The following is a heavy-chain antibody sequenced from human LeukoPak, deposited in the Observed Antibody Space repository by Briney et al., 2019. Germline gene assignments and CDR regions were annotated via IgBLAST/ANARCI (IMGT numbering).Heavy chain of an antibody. D-gene: IGHD5-18*01. V-gene: IGHV4-4*02. CDR3: AREESDTAMVN. Sequence: SETLSLTCAVSGGSISSSNWWSWVRQPPGKGLEWIGEISHSGSTNYNPSLKSRVTISVDTSKNQFSLKLSSVTAADTAVYYCAREESDTAMVNWGQGTLVTVSS. CDR2: ISHSGST. J-gene: IGHJ4*02. CDR1: GGSISSSNW.